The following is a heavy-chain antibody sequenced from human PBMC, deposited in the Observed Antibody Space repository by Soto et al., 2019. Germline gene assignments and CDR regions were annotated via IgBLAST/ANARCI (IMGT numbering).Heavy chain of an antibody. J-gene: IGHJ4*02. D-gene: IGHD1-26*01. Sequence: QVQLVQSGAEVKKPGASVKVSCKTFGYTFRNYGITWVRQAPGQGLEWMGWVSPYNRNTNYAQKFEDRVTMTTDTSSSTAYMELRRLRSDDTAIYFCTRERKWEPLPYWGQGTLVTVSS. CDR3: TRERKWEPLPY. V-gene: IGHV1-18*01. CDR1: GYTFRNYG. CDR2: VSPYNRNT.